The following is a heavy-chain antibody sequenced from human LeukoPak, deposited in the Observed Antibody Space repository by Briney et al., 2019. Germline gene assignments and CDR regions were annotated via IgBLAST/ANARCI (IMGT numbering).Heavy chain of an antibody. J-gene: IGHJ4*02. Sequence: PSETLSLTCTVSGVSISSGDYYWSWIRQPPGKGLEWIGYIYYSGSTYYNPSLKSRVTISVDTSKNQFSLKLSSVTAADTAVYYCACSIAAAGTHFSFDYWGQGTLVTVSS. V-gene: IGHV4-30-4*01. CDR3: ACSIAAAGTHFSFDY. CDR1: GVSISSGDYY. CDR2: IYYSGST. D-gene: IGHD6-13*01.